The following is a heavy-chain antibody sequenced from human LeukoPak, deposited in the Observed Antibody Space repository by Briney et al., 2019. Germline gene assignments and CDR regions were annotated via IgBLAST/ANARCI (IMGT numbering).Heavy chain of an antibody. CDR1: GYTFTGYY. J-gene: IGHJ4*02. CDR2: INPNSGGT. CDR3: ARGEYSSGWYELDY. Sequence: ASVKVSCKASGYTFTGYYMHWVRQAPGQGLEWMGWINPNSGGTNYAQKFQGRVTMTRDTSISAAYMELSRLRSDDTAVYYCARGEYSSGWYELDYWGQGTLVTVSS. V-gene: IGHV1-2*02. D-gene: IGHD6-19*01.